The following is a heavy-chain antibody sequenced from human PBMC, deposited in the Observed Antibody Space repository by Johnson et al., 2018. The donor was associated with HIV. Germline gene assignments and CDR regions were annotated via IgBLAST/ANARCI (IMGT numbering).Heavy chain of an antibody. Sequence: QLVESGGVVVQPGRSLRLSCAASGFTFSSYAMHWVRQAPGKGLEWVAVISYDGSNKYYADSVKGRFTISRDNAKNSLYLQMNSLRAEDTALYYCVRGVLGYQNFHDAFDMWGQGTMVTVSS. D-gene: IGHD2-2*01. J-gene: IGHJ3*02. V-gene: IGHV3-30*04. CDR3: VRGVLGYQNFHDAFDM. CDR1: GFTFSSYA. CDR2: ISYDGSNK.